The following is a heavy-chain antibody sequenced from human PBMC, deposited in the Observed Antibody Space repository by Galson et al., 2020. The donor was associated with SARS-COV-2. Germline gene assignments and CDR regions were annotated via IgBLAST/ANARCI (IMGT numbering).Heavy chain of an antibody. V-gene: IGHV4-59*01. D-gene: IGHD3-9*01. J-gene: IGHJ3*01. CDR1: GGSISSYY. Sequence: SETLSITCTVSGGSISSYYWNWIRQPPGKGLEWIGYIYYSGSTNYNPSLKSRVTISVDTSKNQFSLKLSSVTAADTAVYYCARGQDLLTGYYPMQFWGQGTMVIVSS. CDR2: IYYSGST. CDR3: ARGQDLLTGYYPMQF.